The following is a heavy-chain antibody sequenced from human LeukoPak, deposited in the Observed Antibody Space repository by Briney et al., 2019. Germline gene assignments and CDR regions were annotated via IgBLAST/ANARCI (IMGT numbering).Heavy chain of an antibody. Sequence: GGSLRLPCTATGFTFDSYEMNWVRQAPGKGLEWVSYISRSGDTKKYGDSMKGRFSISRDKAKNSLYLQMNSLRAEDTAVYYCVRGGSNGLFDYWGQGTLVTVSS. V-gene: IGHV3-48*03. CDR3: VRGGSNGLFDY. CDR2: ISRSGDTK. J-gene: IGHJ4*02. D-gene: IGHD1-1*01. CDR1: GFTFDSYE.